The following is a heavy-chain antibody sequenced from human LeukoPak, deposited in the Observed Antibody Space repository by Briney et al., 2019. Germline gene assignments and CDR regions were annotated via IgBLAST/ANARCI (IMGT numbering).Heavy chain of an antibody. CDR3: ARRGGSGRAFDY. D-gene: IGHD1-26*01. Sequence: PSETLSLTCSVSGASISGGTYYWGWIRQPPGKGLEWIGSVYYTGSTYDNPSLKSRVTISVDTSKNQFSLKLSSVTAADTAVYYCARRGGSGRAFDYWGQGTLVTVSS. CDR2: VYYTGST. CDR1: GASISGGTYY. J-gene: IGHJ4*02. V-gene: IGHV4-39*01.